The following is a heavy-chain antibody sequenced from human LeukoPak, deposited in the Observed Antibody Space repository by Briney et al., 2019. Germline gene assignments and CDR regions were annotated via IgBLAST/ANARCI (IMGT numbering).Heavy chain of an antibody. Sequence: PGESLKISCKGSGYSFTTYWIGWVRQMPGRGLEWMGIIYLGDSDTRCSPSFQGQVTISADKSSSTAYLQWSSLKASDTAMYYCARHLPHAVAGFDYWGQGTLVTVSS. CDR2: IYLGDSDT. CDR1: GYSFTTYW. V-gene: IGHV5-51*01. D-gene: IGHD6-19*01. J-gene: IGHJ4*02. CDR3: ARHLPHAVAGFDY.